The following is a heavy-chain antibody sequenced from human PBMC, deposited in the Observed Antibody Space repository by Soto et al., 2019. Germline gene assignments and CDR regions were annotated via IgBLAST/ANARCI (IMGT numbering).Heavy chain of an antibody. CDR1: GGSFSGYY. V-gene: IGHV4-34*01. Sequence: QVQLQQWGAGLLKPSETLSLTCAVYGGSFSGYYYSWIRQPPGQGLEWIGEINHSGTTNFNPSLKGRVTPSVDTSKNQVSLKLNSVAAADTAMYFCARGRSYYGSGSLDWFDPWGQGTLVTVSS. CDR2: INHSGTT. D-gene: IGHD3-10*01. J-gene: IGHJ5*02. CDR3: ARGRSYYGSGSLDWFDP.